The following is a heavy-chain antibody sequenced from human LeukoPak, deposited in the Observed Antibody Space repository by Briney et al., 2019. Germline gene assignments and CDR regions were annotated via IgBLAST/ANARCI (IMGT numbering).Heavy chain of an antibody. D-gene: IGHD3/OR15-3a*01. CDR1: GFTFSSDW. CDR2: IKQDGSEK. V-gene: IGHV3-7*01. CDR3: ARYHWTGGDYFDY. Sequence: GGSLRLSCAASGFTFSSDWMSWVREAPGKGVEWGANIKQDGSEKYYVDSVKGRFTISRDNAKNSLYLQMNSLRAEDTAVYYCARYHWTGGDYFDYWAQGTLVSVSS. J-gene: IGHJ4*02.